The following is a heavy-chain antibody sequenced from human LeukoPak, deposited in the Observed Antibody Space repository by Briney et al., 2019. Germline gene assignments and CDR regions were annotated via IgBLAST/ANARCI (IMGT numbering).Heavy chain of an antibody. Sequence: GGSLRLSCAASGFTFSSYAMHWVRQAPGKGLEWVAVISYDGSNKYYADSVKGRFTISRDNSKNTLFLQMNSLRAEDTAVYYCAKAGYIWFGERDYYYYGMDVWGKGTTVTVSS. CDR3: AKAGYIWFGERDYYYYGMDV. D-gene: IGHD3-10*01. J-gene: IGHJ6*04. CDR1: GFTFSSYA. V-gene: IGHV3-30*04. CDR2: ISYDGSNK.